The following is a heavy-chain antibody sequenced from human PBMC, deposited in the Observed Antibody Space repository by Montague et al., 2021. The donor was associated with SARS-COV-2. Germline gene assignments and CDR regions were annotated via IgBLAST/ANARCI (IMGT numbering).Heavy chain of an antibody. Sequence: CAISGDSVSSISATWHWIRQSPSRGLEWLGRTYHRSRWSNDYAVSVRSRIIINPDTSTNQFSLQLSSVTPEDTAVYFCARERWAVGVSFDYWGQGTLVTVSS. CDR2: TYHRSRWSN. J-gene: IGHJ4*02. CDR1: GDSVSSISAT. D-gene: IGHD1-26*01. V-gene: IGHV6-1*01. CDR3: ARERWAVGVSFDY.